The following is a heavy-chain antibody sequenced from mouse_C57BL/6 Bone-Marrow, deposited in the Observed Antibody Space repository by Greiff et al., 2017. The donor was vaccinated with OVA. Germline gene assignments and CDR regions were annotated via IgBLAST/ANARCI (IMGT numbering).Heavy chain of an antibody. CDR3: ARRLGRRGFAY. CDR1: GYTFTSYG. Sequence: QVQLKQSGAELARPGASVKLSCKASGYTFTSYGISWVKQRTGQGLEWIGEIYPRSGNTYYNEKFKGKATLTADKSSSTAYMELRSLTSEDSAVYFCARRLGRRGFAYWGQGTLVTVSA. J-gene: IGHJ3*01. CDR2: IYPRSGNT. D-gene: IGHD4-1*01. V-gene: IGHV1-81*01.